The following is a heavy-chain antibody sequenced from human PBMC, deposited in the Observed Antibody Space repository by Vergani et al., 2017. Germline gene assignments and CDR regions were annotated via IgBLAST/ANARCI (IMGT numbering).Heavy chain of an antibody. CDR2: ICHTEDT. J-gene: IGHJ4*02. CDR1: GDSISSNNC. V-gene: IGHV4-4*03. D-gene: IGHD2-2*02. Sequence: QVQLQESGPGLVKPPGTLSLTCAVSGDSISSNNCWTLVRQPPGKGLELIGEICHTEDTKYSPSLKSRVTVSVDESRNLFSLGLNSVTAADTAVYYCATIGYRRWGYYFDYWVEGVLVTVSS. CDR3: ATIGYRRWGYYFDY.